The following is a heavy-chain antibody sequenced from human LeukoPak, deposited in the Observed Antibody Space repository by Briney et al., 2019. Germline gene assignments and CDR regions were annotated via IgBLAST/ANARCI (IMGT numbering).Heavy chain of an antibody. J-gene: IGHJ4*02. CDR2: IHSSSGSI. D-gene: IGHD6-13*01. CDR1: GFNLTNYN. V-gene: IGHV3-21*04. Sequence: GGSLRLSCAASGFNLTNYNMNWVRQAPGKGLEWVSSIHSSSGSIYYADSLKGRFTISRDNSKNTLYLQMNSLRAEDTAVYYCAKGGLEYSSSWYYFDYWGQGTLVTVSS. CDR3: AKGGLEYSSSWYYFDY.